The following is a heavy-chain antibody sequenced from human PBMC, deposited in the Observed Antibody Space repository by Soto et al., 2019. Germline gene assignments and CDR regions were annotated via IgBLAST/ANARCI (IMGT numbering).Heavy chain of an antibody. CDR1: GFSVTTSY. CDR2: IYSAGTT. J-gene: IGHJ4*02. V-gene: IGHV3-53*01. CDR3: ARDPGDTSGWFYFDY. Sequence: GGSLRLSCAASGFSVTTSYMSWVRQAPGRGLEWISLIYSAGTTYYADSVRGRFTISRDNSKNTVYPQMNSPRAEDSAFYYCARDPGDTSGWFYFDYWGPGTLVTVSS. D-gene: IGHD6-19*01.